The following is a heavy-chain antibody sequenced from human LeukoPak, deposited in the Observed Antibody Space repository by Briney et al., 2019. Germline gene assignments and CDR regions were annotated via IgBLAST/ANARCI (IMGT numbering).Heavy chain of an antibody. CDR2: ISSNGGST. V-gene: IGHV3-64*01. D-gene: IGHD5-18*01. CDR1: GXTFSSYA. Sequence: GGSLRLSCAASGXTFSSYAMHWVRQAPGKGLEYVSAISSNGGSTYYANSVKGRFTISRDNSKNTLYLQMDSLRAEDMAVYYCPRGSPLNTAMALAAFDYWGQGTLVTVSS. CDR3: PRGSPLNTAMALAAFDY. J-gene: IGHJ4*02.